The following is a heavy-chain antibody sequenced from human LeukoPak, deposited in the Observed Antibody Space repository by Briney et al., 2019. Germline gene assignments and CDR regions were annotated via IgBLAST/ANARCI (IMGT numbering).Heavy chain of an antibody. CDR1: GFTFSSYW. V-gene: IGHV3-74*01. D-gene: IGHD2-15*01. J-gene: IGHJ4*02. CDR2: INGDGSST. CDR3: ARGSSVVGLD. Sequence: GRSLRLSCAASGFTFSSYWMHWVRQAPGKGLVWVSRINGDGSSTSYADSVKGRFTISRDNAKNTLYLQMNSLRAEDTAVYYCARGSSVVGLDWGQGTLVTVSS.